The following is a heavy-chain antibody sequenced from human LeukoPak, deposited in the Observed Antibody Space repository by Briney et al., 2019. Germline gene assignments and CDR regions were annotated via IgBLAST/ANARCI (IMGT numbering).Heavy chain of an antibody. J-gene: IGHJ4*02. V-gene: IGHV1-2*02. CDR2: INPNSGGT. D-gene: IGHD6-13*01. CDR1: GYTFTGYY. CDR3: AREPLRHMAAAGPFDY. Sequence: ASVKVSCKASGYTFTGYYMHWVRQAPGQGLEWMGWINPNSGGTNYAQKFQGRVTMTRDTSISTAYMELSRLRSDDTAVYYCAREPLRHMAAAGPFDYWGQGTLVTVSS.